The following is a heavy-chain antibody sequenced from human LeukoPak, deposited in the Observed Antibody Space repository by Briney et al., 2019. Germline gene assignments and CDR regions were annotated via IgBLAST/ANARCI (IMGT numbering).Heavy chain of an antibody. CDR2: INDSGGT. D-gene: IGHD6-19*01. Sequence: SETLSLTCSVYGGSFSSYYWSWIRQPPGKGLEWIGGINDSGGTNYNPSLKSRFTISVDTPKNQFSLKLSSVTAADTAIYYCARGPRGAKSSGWYLLGFDYWGQGTLVTVSS. CDR3: ARGPRGAKSSGWYLLGFDY. V-gene: IGHV4-34*01. CDR1: GGSFSSYY. J-gene: IGHJ4*02.